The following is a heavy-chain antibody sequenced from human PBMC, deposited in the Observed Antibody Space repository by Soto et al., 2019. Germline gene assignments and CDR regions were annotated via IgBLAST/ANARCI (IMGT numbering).Heavy chain of an antibody. CDR1: GGSFSGYY. CDR2: INHSGST. V-gene: IGHV4-34*01. CDR3: ACARRVCCGRMSDYFDY. J-gene: IGHJ4*02. D-gene: IGHD2-15*01. Sequence: PSETLSLTCAVYGGSFSGYYWSWIRQPPGKGLEWIGEINHSGSTNYNPSLKSRVTISVDTSKNQFSLKLSSVTAADTAVYYCACARRVCCGRMSDYFDYWGQGTLVTVSS.